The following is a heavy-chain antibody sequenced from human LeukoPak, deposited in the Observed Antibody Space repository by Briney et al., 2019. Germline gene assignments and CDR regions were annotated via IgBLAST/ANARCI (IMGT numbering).Heavy chain of an antibody. Sequence: ASVKVSCKASGGTFSSYAVSWVRQAPGQGLQWMGGIIPIFGTANYAQKLQGRVTVTADKSTSTAYMELSSLRSEDTAVYYCARGRGGKYCSGGSCYSYDYYYYYMDVWGKGTTVTVSS. CDR3: ARGRGGKYCSGGSCYSYDYYYYYMDV. D-gene: IGHD2-15*01. CDR2: IIPIFGTA. J-gene: IGHJ6*03. CDR1: GGTFSSYA. V-gene: IGHV1-69*06.